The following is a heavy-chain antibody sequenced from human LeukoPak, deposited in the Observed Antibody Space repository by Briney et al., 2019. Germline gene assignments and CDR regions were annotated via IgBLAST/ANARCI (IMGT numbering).Heavy chain of an antibody. D-gene: IGHD6-13*01. CDR3: AKDYSSSSDYFDF. J-gene: IGHJ4*02. Sequence: PGGSLRLSCAASGFTFSYYWMTWVRQAPGKGLEWVAFISYDGSNKYYADSVKGRFTISRDNSKNTLYLEMNSLRPEDTALYCCAKDYSSSSDYFDFWGQGTLVTVSS. V-gene: IGHV3-30*18. CDR2: ISYDGSNK. CDR1: GFTFSYYW.